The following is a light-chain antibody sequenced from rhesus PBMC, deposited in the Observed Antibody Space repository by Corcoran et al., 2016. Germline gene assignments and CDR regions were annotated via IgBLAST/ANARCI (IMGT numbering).Light chain of an antibody. CDR1: QSVSSY. V-gene: IGKV3S9*01. CDR2: GAS. Sequence: EIVMTQSPATLSLSPGERATLSCRASQSVSSYVAWYQQKPEQAPRLLINGASSRATGIQARFRGRGSGTDFTLIISSLEPEDVGVYYCQQYNNWKTFGQGTKVEIK. CDR3: QQYNNWKT. J-gene: IGKJ1*01.